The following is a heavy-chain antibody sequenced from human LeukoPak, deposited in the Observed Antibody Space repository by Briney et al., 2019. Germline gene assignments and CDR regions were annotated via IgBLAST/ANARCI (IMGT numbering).Heavy chain of an antibody. D-gene: IGHD4-17*01. CDR3: ARDGNYGDSEYFDY. J-gene: IGHJ4*02. V-gene: IGHV3-11*01. CDR2: ISSSGSTI. CDR1: GFTFSDYY. Sequence: GGSLRLSCAASGFTFSDYYMSRIRQAPGKGLEWVSYISSSGSTIYYADSVKGRFTISRDNAKNSLYLQMNSLRAEDTAVYYCARDGNYGDSEYFDYWGQGTLVTVSS.